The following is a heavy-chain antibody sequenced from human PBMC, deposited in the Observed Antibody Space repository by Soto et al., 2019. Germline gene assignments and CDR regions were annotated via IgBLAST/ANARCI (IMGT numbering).Heavy chain of an antibody. D-gene: IGHD5-12*01. J-gene: IGHJ4*02. CDR1: GFTFSSYA. Sequence: EVQLLESGGGLVQPGGSLRLSCLDSGFTFSSYAMSWVRQAPGKGLEWVSAMSASGGTTHSADSVKGRVTISKDNSKNTLYFQINSLRAQDTAVYDWAKALRVADEGLYTSDYQVATYYFDYWGQGTLVTVSS. CDR3: AKALRVADEGLYTSDYQVATYYFDY. V-gene: IGHV3-23*01. CDR2: MSASGGTT.